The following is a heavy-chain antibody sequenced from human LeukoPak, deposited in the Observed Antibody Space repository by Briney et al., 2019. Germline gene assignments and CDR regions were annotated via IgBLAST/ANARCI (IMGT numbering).Heavy chain of an antibody. D-gene: IGHD1-26*01. V-gene: IGHV3-74*01. CDR1: GFTFSSHW. Sequence: PGGSLRLSCAASGFTFSSHWMHWVRQAPGKGLVWVSRINNDGSNTNYADSVKGRFTISRDNAENTVYLQMNSLRAEDTAVYYCARNMVGAYGFDSWGQGTLVTVSS. CDR2: INNDGSNT. CDR3: ARNMVGAYGFDS. J-gene: IGHJ5*01.